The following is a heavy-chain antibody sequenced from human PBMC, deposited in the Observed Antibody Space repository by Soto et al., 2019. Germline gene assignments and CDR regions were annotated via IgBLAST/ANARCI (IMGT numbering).Heavy chain of an antibody. CDR1: GFTFSSYG. CDR3: ARDHPYSGSLVYYGMDV. Sequence: QVQLVESGGGVVQPGRSLRLSCAASGFTFSSYGMHWVRQAPGKGLEWGAVIWYDGSNKYYADSVKGRFTISRDNSKNTLYLQMNSLRAEDTAVYYCARDHPYSGSLVYYGMDVWGQGTTVTVSS. V-gene: IGHV3-33*01. J-gene: IGHJ6*02. CDR2: IWYDGSNK. D-gene: IGHD1-26*01.